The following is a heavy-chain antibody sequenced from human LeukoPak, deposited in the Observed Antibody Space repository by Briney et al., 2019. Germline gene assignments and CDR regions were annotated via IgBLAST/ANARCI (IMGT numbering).Heavy chain of an antibody. V-gene: IGHV3-7*04. CDR1: GLTISKSW. Sequence: PGGSLRLSCAVSGLTISKSWMSWVRQAPGKGLEWVANIEPDGSDIYYVDSVKGRFTVSRDNAKNSLYLQMNSLRVEDTATYYCIRGSSSYWGQGTPVTV. CDR3: IRGSSSY. J-gene: IGHJ4*02. CDR2: IEPDGSDI.